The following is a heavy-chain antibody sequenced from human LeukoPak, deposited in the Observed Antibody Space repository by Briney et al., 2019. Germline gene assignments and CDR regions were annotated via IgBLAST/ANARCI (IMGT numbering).Heavy chain of an antibody. J-gene: IGHJ4*02. CDR2: ISNTGDTT. CDR3: ARVQRGYGDY. V-gene: IGHV3-48*04. D-gene: IGHD5-12*01. Sequence: PGGSLRLSCAASGFTFSSDSMNWVRQAPGKGLEWVSYISNTGDTTYYADSVKGRFTISRDNAKNSLYLQMNSLRAEDTAVYYCARVQRGYGDYLGQGTLVTVSS. CDR1: GFTFSSDS.